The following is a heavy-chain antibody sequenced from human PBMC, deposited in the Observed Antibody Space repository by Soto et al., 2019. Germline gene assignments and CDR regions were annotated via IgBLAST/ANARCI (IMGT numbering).Heavy chain of an antibody. V-gene: IGHV3-48*03. CDR1: GFTFSSYE. Sequence: EVQLVESGGGLVQPGGSLRLSCAASGFTFSSYEMNWVRQAPGKGLEWVSYIISSGSTIYYADSVKGRFTISRYNAKNSLYLQRNRLRAEDTADYYCARVGDYDDSSGHRGYGMDVWGQGTTVTVSS. D-gene: IGHD3-22*01. J-gene: IGHJ6*02. CDR2: IISSGSTI. CDR3: ARVGDYDDSSGHRGYGMDV.